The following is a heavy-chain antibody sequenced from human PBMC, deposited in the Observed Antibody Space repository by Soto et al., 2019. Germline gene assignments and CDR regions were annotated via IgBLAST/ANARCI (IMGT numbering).Heavy chain of an antibody. CDR2: IKRDGSGK. J-gene: IGHJ4*01. Sequence: EVQLVESGGGLVQPGGSLRLSCAASGFTFGSNWMSWVRQAPGKGLEWVANIKRDGSGKYYVDSVKGRFTISRDNAKNTLYLQMTSLRPDATPVYYCSSLEWESTGYDAYWGHRKLVPVSS. V-gene: IGHV3-7*01. CDR3: SSLEWESTGYDAY. CDR1: GFTFGSNW. D-gene: IGHD5-12*01.